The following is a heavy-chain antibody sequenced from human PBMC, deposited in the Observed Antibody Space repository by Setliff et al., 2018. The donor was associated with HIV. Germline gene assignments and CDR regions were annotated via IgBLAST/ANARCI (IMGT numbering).Heavy chain of an antibody. V-gene: IGHV4-59*11. CDR3: AKGAGFYGDYTFDH. J-gene: IGHJ4*02. Sequence: SETLSLTCTVSGPSINIHYWSWIRQSPGKGFEWIGYIYSTGSTNYNPTLQSRVTISMFASRNQFSIKLTSVTAADTAVYYCAKGAGFYGDYTFDHWGQGRQVTSPQ. D-gene: IGHD4-17*01. CDR2: IYSTGST. CDR1: GPSINIHY.